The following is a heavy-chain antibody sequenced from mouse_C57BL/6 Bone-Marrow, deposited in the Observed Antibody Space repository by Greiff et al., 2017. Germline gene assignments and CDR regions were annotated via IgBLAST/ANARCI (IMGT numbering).Heavy chain of an antibody. CDR3: ERSKNWESWFAY. D-gene: IGHD4-1*01. Sequence: QVQLQQSGAELVRPGTSVKVSCKASGYAFTNYLIEWVKQRPGQGLEWIGVINPGSGGTNYNEKFKGKATLTADKSSSTAYMQLSSLTSEDSAVYFCERSKNWESWFAYWGQGTLVTVSA. V-gene: IGHV1-54*01. J-gene: IGHJ3*01. CDR1: GYAFTNYL. CDR2: INPGSGGT.